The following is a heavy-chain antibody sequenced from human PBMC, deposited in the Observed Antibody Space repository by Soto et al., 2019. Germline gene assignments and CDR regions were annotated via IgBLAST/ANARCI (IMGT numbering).Heavy chain of an antibody. CDR1: GFTFSSYA. CDR3: AKPILSIYYDSSGYYSFDY. D-gene: IGHD3-22*01. CDR2: ISGSGGST. V-gene: IGHV3-23*01. Sequence: GGSLRLSCAASGFTFSSYAMSWVRQAPGKGLEWVSAISGSGGSTYYADSVKGRFTISRDNSKNTLYLQMNSLRAEDTAVYYCAKPILSIYYDSSGYYSFDYWGQGTLVTVSS. J-gene: IGHJ4*02.